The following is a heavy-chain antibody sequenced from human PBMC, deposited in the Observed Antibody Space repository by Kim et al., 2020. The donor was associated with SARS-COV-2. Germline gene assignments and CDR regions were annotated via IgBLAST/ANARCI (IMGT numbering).Heavy chain of an antibody. V-gene: IGHV3-7*03. D-gene: IGHD2-15*01. Sequence: GGSLRLSCAASGFIFSNFWMSWVRQAPGKGLEWVANIKKDGSEKNYVDSVKGRFTVSSDNAKNSLYLQMNSLRAEDTAVSYCASGCWLDYWGLGSRVIV. CDR1: GFIFSNFW. J-gene: IGHJ4*02. CDR3: ASGCWLDY. CDR2: IKKDGSEK.